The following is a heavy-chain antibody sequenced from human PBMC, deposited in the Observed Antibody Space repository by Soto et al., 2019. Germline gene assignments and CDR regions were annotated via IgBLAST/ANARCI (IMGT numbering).Heavy chain of an antibody. D-gene: IGHD1-26*01. CDR1: GFTFDNYA. CDR3: ARWLSGSFMD. J-gene: IGHJ4*02. CDR2: ISWNSNTI. Sequence: GGSLRLSCAASGFTFDNYAMHWVRQAPGKGLEWVSGISWNSNTIAYADSVKGRFTISRDNAKNSLYLQMSSLRAEDTAVYYCARWLSGSFMDWGQGTVVTVSS. V-gene: IGHV3-9*01.